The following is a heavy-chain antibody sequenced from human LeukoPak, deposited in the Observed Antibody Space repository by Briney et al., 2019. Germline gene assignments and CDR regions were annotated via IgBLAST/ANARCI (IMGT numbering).Heavy chain of an antibody. D-gene: IGHD6-13*01. CDR1: GFTFSGSA. CDR2: IRSKANSYAT. CDR3: ANSIYIAAAEGY. Sequence: GGSLRLSCAASGFTFSGSAMHWVRQASGKGLEWVGRIRSKANSYATAYAASVKGRFTISRDNSKNTLYLQMNSLRAEDTAVYYCANSIYIAAAEGYWGQGTLVTVSS. V-gene: IGHV3-73*01. J-gene: IGHJ4*02.